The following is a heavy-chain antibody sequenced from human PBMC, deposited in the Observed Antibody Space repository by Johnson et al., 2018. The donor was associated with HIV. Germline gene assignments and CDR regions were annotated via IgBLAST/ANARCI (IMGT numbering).Heavy chain of an antibody. CDR2: INSDGSST. D-gene: IGHD3-22*01. V-gene: IGHV3-74*01. CDR1: GFTFSSYW. Sequence: VQLVESGGGLVQPGGSLRLSCAASGFTFSSYWMHWVRQAPGKGLVWVSRINSDGSSTSYADSVKGRFTISRDNSKNTLYLQMNSLRAEDTAVYYCARGGYYDSSGSAFDIWGQGTMVTVSS. J-gene: IGHJ3*02. CDR3: ARGGYYDSSGSAFDI.